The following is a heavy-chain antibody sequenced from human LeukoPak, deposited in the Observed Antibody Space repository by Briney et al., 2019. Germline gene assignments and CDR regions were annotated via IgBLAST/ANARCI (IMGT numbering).Heavy chain of an antibody. CDR1: GYTFTSYA. V-gene: IGHV1-3*01. CDR3: ARDYYGSGSYYSAY. D-gene: IGHD3-10*01. CDR2: INAGNGNT. Sequence: ASVKVSCKASGYTFTSYAMHWVRQAPGQRLEWMGWINAGNGNTKYSQKFQGRVTITRDTSASTAYMELSRLRSEDTAVYYCARDYYGSGSYYSAYWGQGTLVTVSS. J-gene: IGHJ4*02.